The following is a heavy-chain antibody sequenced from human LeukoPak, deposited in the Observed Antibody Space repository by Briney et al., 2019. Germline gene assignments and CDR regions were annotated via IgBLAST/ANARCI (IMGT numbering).Heavy chain of an antibody. CDR3: AGYSYGGYYFDY. CDR1: GGTFSSYA. Sequence: GASVKVSCKASGGTFSSYAISWVRQATGQGLEWMGGIIPIFGTANYAQKFQGRVTITADESTSTAYMELSSLRSEDTAVYYCAGYSYGGYYFDYWGQGTLVTVSS. J-gene: IGHJ4*02. D-gene: IGHD5-18*01. CDR2: IIPIFGTA. V-gene: IGHV1-69*13.